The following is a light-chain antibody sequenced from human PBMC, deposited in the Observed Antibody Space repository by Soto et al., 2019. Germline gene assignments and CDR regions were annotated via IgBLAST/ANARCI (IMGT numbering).Light chain of an antibody. CDR1: QAITASY. J-gene: IGKJ2*01. CDR3: HQYGSKPYT. CDR2: GIS. Sequence: IVLTQSPGTMSVSTGERATLSCRARQAITASYLAWSHQRPGQAPRLVIYGISLRAPAIPDRFSGSGSGSDFTLTIGSLESEDVGMFFCHQYGSKPYTFGQGTSLQI. V-gene: IGKV3-20*01.